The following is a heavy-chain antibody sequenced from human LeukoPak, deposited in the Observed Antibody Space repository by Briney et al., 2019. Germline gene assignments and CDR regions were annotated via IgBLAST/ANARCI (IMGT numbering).Heavy chain of an antibody. CDR2: SYYSGST. CDR1: GCSISSGGYY. D-gene: IGHD2-2*01. J-gene: IGHJ6*04. Sequence: SETLTLTCTVSGCSISSGGYYWSWIRQHPGQGLEWIGYSYYSGSTYYNPSLSSLVTISEDTSKKQFPLKLSSGTEEAAAVYYCAGFRGRCSSTSCDGPMDVWGKGTTVTVSS. CDR3: AGFRGRCSSTSCDGPMDV. V-gene: IGHV4-31*01.